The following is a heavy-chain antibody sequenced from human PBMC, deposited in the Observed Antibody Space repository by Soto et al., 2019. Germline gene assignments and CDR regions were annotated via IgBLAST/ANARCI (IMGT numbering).Heavy chain of an antibody. CDR2: TRNKANSYTT. J-gene: IGHJ6*02. D-gene: IGHD3-10*01. V-gene: IGHV3-72*01. CDR3: ARMGYYYGSALDV. Sequence: EVQLVESGGGLVQPGGSLRLSCAASGFTFSDHYMDWVRQAPGKGLEWVGRTRNKANSYTTEYAASVKGRFTISRDASKNSLYLQMNSLKTEYTAVYYCARMGYYYGSALDVWGQGTTVTVSS. CDR1: GFTFSDHY.